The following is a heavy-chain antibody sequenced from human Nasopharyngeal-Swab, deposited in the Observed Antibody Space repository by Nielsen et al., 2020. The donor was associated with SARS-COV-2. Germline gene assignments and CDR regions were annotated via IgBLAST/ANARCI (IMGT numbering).Heavy chain of an antibody. J-gene: IGHJ4*02. D-gene: IGHD2-2*01. Sequence: VRQAPGKGLEWVSAISGSGGSTYYADSVKGRFTISRDNSKNTLYLQMNSLRAGDTAVYYCAKDEYIVVVPAALRLDYWGQGTLVTVSS. CDR2: ISGSGGST. CDR3: AKDEYIVVVPAALRLDY. V-gene: IGHV3-23*01.